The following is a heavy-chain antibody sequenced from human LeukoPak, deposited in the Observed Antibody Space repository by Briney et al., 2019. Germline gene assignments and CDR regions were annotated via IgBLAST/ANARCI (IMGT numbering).Heavy chain of an antibody. CDR3: ARGSKGRITMIAV. Sequence: SETLSLTCTVSGGSISSYYWSWIRQPPGKGLEWIGYIYYSGSTNYNPSLKSRVTISVDTSKNQFSLKLSSVTAADTAVYYCARGSKGRITMIAVWGQGTLVTVSS. V-gene: IGHV4-59*01. J-gene: IGHJ4*02. CDR2: IYYSGST. D-gene: IGHD3-22*01. CDR1: GGSISSYY.